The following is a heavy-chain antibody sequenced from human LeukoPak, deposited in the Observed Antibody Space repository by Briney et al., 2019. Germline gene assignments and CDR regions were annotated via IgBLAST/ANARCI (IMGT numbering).Heavy chain of an antibody. D-gene: IGHD3-9*01. CDR3: ARGGRYFDWLSPNAFDI. CDR2: IYYSGST. CDR1: GGSISSGGYY. J-gene: IGHJ3*02. Sequence: SETLSLTCTVSGGSISSGGYYWSWIRQHPGEGLEWIGYIYYSGSTYYNPSLKSRVTISVDTSKNQFSLKLSSVTAADTAVYYCARGGRYFDWLSPNAFDIWGQGTMVTVSS. V-gene: IGHV4-31*03.